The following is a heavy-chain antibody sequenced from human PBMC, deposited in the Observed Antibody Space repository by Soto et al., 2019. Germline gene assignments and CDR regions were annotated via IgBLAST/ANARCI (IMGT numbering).Heavy chain of an antibody. J-gene: IGHJ5*02. CDR3: AVGVATILA. V-gene: IGHV3-74*01. D-gene: IGHD5-12*01. CDR2: INSDGSTT. Sequence: EVQLVESGGGLVQPGGSLRLSCAASGFTFSTYWMHWVRQVPGKGLVWVSRINSDGSTTSYADSVQGRFTISRDNAKNTLFLQMNNLRAEDTAVYYCAVGVATILAWGQGTLVTVSS. CDR1: GFTFSTYW.